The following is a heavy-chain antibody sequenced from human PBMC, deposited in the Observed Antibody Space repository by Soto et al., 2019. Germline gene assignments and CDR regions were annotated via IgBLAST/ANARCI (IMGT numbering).Heavy chain of an antibody. CDR3: ARDRSAVVAATAGFDP. Sequence: SETLSLTCTVSGGSISSGGYYWSWIRQHPGKGLEWIGYIYYSGSTYYNPSLKSRVTISVDTSKNQFSLKLSSVTAADTAVYYCARDRSAVVAATAGFDPWGQGTLVTVSS. J-gene: IGHJ5*02. V-gene: IGHV4-31*03. D-gene: IGHD2-15*01. CDR2: IYYSGST. CDR1: GGSISSGGYY.